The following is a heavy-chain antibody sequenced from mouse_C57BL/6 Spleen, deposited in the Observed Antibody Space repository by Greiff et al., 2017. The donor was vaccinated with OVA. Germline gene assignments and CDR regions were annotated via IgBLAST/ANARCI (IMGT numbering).Heavy chain of an antibody. D-gene: IGHD1-1*01. V-gene: IGHV2-5*01. J-gene: IGHJ3*01. CDR1: GFSLTSYG. Sequence: QVQLQQSGPGLVQPSQSLSITCTVSGFSLTSYGVHWVRQSPGKGLEWLGVIWRGGSTDYNAAFMSRLSITKDNSKSQVFLKMNSLQADDAAIYYCAFRGSSDEGFAYWGQGTLVTVSA. CDR2: IWRGGST. CDR3: AFRGSSDEGFAY.